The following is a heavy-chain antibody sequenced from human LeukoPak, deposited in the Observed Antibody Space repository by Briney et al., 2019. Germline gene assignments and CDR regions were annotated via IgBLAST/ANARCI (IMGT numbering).Heavy chain of an antibody. CDR1: GDSVSSHSAT. CDR2: TYYRYKWYN. CDR3: ARDPYSSGWLDY. J-gene: IGHJ4*02. D-gene: IGHD6-19*01. Sequence: SQTLSLTCAISGDSVSSHSATWNWIRQSPSRGLEWLGRTYYRYKWYNDYAVSVKSRITINPDTSKNQFSLQLNSVTPEDTAVYYCARDPYSSGWLDYWGQGTLVTVPS. V-gene: IGHV6-1*01.